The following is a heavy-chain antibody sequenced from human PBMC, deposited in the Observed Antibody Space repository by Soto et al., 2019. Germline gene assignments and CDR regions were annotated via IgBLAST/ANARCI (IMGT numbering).Heavy chain of an antibody. CDR3: AKARFYYDNSGYYFLGTFDY. CDR2: ISGSGSKI. D-gene: IGHD3-22*01. J-gene: IGHJ4*02. V-gene: IGHV3-23*01. CDR1: GFTFSNYA. Sequence: GGSLRLSCAASGFTFSNYAMSWVRQAPGKGLEWVAAISGSGSKIYYADSVKGRFTISRDNSKNTVYLQINSLRAEDTAIYFCAKARFYYDNSGYYFLGTFDYWGPGTQVTVSS.